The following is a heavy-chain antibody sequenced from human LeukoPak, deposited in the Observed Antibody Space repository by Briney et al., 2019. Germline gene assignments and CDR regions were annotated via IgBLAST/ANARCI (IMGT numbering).Heavy chain of an antibody. Sequence: GSLRLPCAASGFSFSGYAMSWVRQAPEKGLEWVSHIGTTDGGTFYADSVKGRFTISRDNSKNTLYLQMNSLRAEDTAVYFCARKHLQTPFVFLDVWGQGTTVTVSS. CDR3: ARKHLQTPFVFLDV. CDR2: IGTTDGGT. J-gene: IGHJ6*02. CDR1: GFSFSGYA. V-gene: IGHV3-23*01. D-gene: IGHD2/OR15-2a*01.